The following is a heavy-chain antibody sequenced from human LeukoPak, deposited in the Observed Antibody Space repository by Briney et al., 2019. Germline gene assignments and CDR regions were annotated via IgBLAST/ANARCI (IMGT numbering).Heavy chain of an antibody. V-gene: IGHV4-30-2*01. CDR2: IYHSGST. D-gene: IGHD6-6*01. Sequence: SETLSLTCAVSGGSISSGGYSWSWIRQPPGKGLEWIGYIYHSGSTYYNPSLKSRVTISVDRSKNQFSLKLSSVTAADTAVYYCARVQGGSSSLDYWGQGTLVTVSS. CDR3: ARVQGGSSSLDY. J-gene: IGHJ4*02. CDR1: GGSISSGGYS.